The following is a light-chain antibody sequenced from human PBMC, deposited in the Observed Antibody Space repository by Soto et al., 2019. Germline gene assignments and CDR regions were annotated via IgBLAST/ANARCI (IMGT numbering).Light chain of an antibody. CDR3: QQYYSTPWT. Sequence: DVVLTQSPDSLAVSLGERATINCKSNQSVLYSSNNMNYLAWYQQKAGQPPKLLIYWASTRESGVPDRFGGSGSGTEFTLTISSLQAEDVAVYYCQQYYSTPWTFGQGTKVDIK. J-gene: IGKJ1*01. V-gene: IGKV4-1*01. CDR1: QSVLYSSNNMNY. CDR2: WAS.